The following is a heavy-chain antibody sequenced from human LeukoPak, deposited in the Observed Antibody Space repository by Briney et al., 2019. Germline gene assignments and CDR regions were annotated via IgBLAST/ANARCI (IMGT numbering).Heavy chain of an antibody. CDR1: GYTFTNYW. Sequence: GESLKISCKGSGYTFTNYWIGWVRQLPGKGLEWMGIIYPGNSDTRYSPSFQGQVTISADKSISTAYLQWSSLKASDTAMYYCARRGVGETFDIWGQGTMLTVSS. CDR3: ARRGVGETFDI. CDR2: IYPGNSDT. D-gene: IGHD1-26*01. J-gene: IGHJ3*02. V-gene: IGHV5-51*01.